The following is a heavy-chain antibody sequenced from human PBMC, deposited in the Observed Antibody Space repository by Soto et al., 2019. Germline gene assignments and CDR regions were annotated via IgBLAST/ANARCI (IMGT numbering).Heavy chain of an antibody. Sequence: QITLKESGPTLVKPTQTLTLTCTFSGFSLSSTRMAVGWIRQPPGKALEWLALIYWDDDKRYSPFLKSRLTIXXXTXXTQVVLTMSNMDPVDTARYYCAHIVVAGLGYYFDYWGQGTLVTVPS. V-gene: IGHV2-5*02. CDR2: IYWDDDK. J-gene: IGHJ4*02. D-gene: IGHD6-19*01. CDR3: AHIVVAGLGYYFDY. CDR1: GFSLSSTRMA.